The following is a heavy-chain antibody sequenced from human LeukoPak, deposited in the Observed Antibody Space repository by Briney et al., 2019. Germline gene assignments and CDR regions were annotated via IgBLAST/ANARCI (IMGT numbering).Heavy chain of an antibody. CDR2: IYYSGST. CDR1: GGSISSGDYY. J-gene: IGHJ1*01. CDR3: ARSPYYYDGSGYFAEYFQH. Sequence: SETLSLTCTVSGGSISSGDYYWSWIRQPPGKGLEWIGYIYYSGSTYYNPSLKSRVTISVDTSKNQFSLKLSSVTAADTAVYYCARSPYYYDGSGYFAEYFQHWGQGTLVTVSS. D-gene: IGHD3-22*01. V-gene: IGHV4-30-4*01.